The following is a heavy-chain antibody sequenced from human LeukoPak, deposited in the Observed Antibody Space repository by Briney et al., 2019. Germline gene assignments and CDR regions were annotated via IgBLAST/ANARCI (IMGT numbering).Heavy chain of an antibody. J-gene: IGHJ4*02. CDR2: IRSKANSYAT. Sequence: PGGSLRLSCAASGFTFSSYSMNWVRQASGKGLEWVGRIRSKANSYATAYAASVKGRFTISRDDSKNTAYLQMNSLKTEDTAVYYCTRPGIAVAGDYWGQGTLVTVSS. V-gene: IGHV3-73*01. CDR3: TRPGIAVAGDY. CDR1: GFTFSSYS. D-gene: IGHD6-19*01.